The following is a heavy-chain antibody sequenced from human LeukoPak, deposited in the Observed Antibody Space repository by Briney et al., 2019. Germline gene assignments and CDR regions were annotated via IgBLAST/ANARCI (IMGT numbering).Heavy chain of an antibody. CDR2: IWYDGTNA. Sequence: PGGSLRLSCAASGFNFSTYGMHWVRQAPGKGLEWAAIIWYDGTNAYYADSVKARFTILRDNSKSTLYLQMNSLRAEDTAVYYCAKDVVAGSPGDWGQGTLVTVSS. D-gene: IGHD2-15*01. V-gene: IGHV3-33*06. CDR1: GFNFSTYG. J-gene: IGHJ4*02. CDR3: AKDVVAGSPGD.